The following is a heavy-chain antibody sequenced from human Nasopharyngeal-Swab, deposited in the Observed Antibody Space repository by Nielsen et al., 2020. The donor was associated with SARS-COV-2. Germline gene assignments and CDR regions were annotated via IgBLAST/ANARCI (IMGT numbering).Heavy chain of an antibody. CDR2: IKQDGSEK. V-gene: IGHV3-7*03. CDR3: ANSDYYYYYMDV. CDR1: GFTFSSYW. Sequence: LKISGAASGFTFSSYWMSWVRQAPGKGLEWVANIKQDGSEKYYVDSVKGRFTISRDNAKNSLYLQMNSLRAEDTAVYYCANSDYYYYYMDVWGKGTTVTVSS. J-gene: IGHJ6*03. D-gene: IGHD4-11*01.